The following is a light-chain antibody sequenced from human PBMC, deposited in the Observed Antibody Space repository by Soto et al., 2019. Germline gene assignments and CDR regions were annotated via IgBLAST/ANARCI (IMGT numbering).Light chain of an antibody. V-gene: IGKV1-27*01. Sequence: DIQMTQSPSSLSASVGDRVTITCRASQDISNYLAWYQQKPGKVPELLIYAASTLQTGVQSRFSGSGSGTVFTLTINSLQPEEVATYYCQNYKSAPNTFGRGTRLEIK. CDR3: QNYKSAPNT. CDR1: QDISNY. CDR2: AAS. J-gene: IGKJ2*01.